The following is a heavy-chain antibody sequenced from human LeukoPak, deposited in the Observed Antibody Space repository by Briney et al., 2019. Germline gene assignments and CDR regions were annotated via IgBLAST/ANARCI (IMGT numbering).Heavy chain of an antibody. V-gene: IGHV4-59*01. D-gene: IGHD5-18*01. J-gene: IGHJ3*02. Sequence: PSETLSLTCTVSGGSISSYYWSWIRQPPGKGLEWIGYIYYSGSTNYNPSLKSRVTISVDTSKNQFSLKLSSVTAADTAVYYCVYSYGYKGAFDIWGQGTMVTVSS. CDR1: GGSISSYY. CDR2: IYYSGST. CDR3: VYSYGYKGAFDI.